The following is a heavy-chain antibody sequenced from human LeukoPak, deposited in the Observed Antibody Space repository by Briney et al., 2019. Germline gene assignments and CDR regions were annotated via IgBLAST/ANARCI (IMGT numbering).Heavy chain of an antibody. D-gene: IGHD5-24*01. CDR2: IYYSGST. Sequence: SGTLSLTCTVSGGSISSYYWSWIRQPPGKGLERIGYIYYSGSTKYNPSLKSRVTISVDTSKNQFSLKLRSVTDADTAVYYCARGARAGYNLEPFDYWGQGTLVTVSS. V-gene: IGHV4-59*08. J-gene: IGHJ4*02. CDR1: GGSISSYY. CDR3: ARGARAGYNLEPFDY.